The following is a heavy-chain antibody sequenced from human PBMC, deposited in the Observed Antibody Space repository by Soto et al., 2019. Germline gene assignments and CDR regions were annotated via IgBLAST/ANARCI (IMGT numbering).Heavy chain of an antibody. V-gene: IGHV1-8*01. CDR2: MNPNSGNT. J-gene: IGHJ6*02. CDR3: ARGRSIAARGTTYYYYGMDV. CDR1: GYTFTSYD. Sequence: ASVKVFCKASGYTFTSYDINWVRQATGQGLEWMGWMNPNSGNTGYAQKFQGRVTMTRDTSISTAYMELSRLRSDDTAVYYCARGRSIAARGTTYYYYGMDVWGQGTTVTVSS. D-gene: IGHD6-6*01.